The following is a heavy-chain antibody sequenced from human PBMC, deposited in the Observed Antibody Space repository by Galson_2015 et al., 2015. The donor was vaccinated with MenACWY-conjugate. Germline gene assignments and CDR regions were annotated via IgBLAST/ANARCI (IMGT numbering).Heavy chain of an antibody. Sequence: SVKVSCKASGGTFSSYAISWVRQAPGQGLEWMGGIIPIFGTANYAQKFQGRVTITADESTSTAYMELSSLRSEDTAVSYCARVKFRDYYDSSGYSSPYWYFDLWGRGTLVTVSS. CDR1: GGTFSSYA. CDR3: ARVKFRDYYDSSGYSSPYWYFDL. J-gene: IGHJ2*01. D-gene: IGHD3-22*01. V-gene: IGHV1-69*13. CDR2: IIPIFGTA.